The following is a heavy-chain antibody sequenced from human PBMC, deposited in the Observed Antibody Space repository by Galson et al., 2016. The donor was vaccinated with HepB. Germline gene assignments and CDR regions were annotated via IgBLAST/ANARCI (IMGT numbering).Heavy chain of an antibody. CDR3: ARVAGWGYAFDI. V-gene: IGHV3-30-3*01. Sequence: SLRLSCAASGFTMTTYAINWLRQAPGKGLEWVSAISYTGSDTYYTASVKGRFTISRDNSKNTLYLQMDRLRTDDTAVYFCARVAGWGYAFDIWGHGTMVTVSS. CDR1: GFTMTTYA. CDR2: ISYTGSDT. D-gene: IGHD6-19*01. J-gene: IGHJ3*02.